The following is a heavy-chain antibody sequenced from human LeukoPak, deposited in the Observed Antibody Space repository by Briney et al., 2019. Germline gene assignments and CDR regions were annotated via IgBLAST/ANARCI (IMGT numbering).Heavy chain of an antibody. CDR3: ARIERSSYSLGFDY. J-gene: IGHJ4*02. CDR1: GGSISSVGYY. V-gene: IGHV4-31*03. D-gene: IGHD6-6*01. Sequence: PSETLSLTCTVSGGSISSVGYYWSWIRQHPGKGLEWIGHIYYSGTSFYNPSLTSRVTISVDTSKNQFSLKLTSVNDADTAVYYCARIERSSYSLGFDYWGQGTLVTVSS. CDR2: IYYSGTS.